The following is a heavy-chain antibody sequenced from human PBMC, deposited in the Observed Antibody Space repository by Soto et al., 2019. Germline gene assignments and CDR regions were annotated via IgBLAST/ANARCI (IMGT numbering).Heavy chain of an antibody. CDR1: GCTFSSYA. CDR2: ISGSGGGT. CDR3: AKDPPGDYIWATVLWVHDY. V-gene: IGHV3-23*01. Sequence: EVQLLESGGGLVQPGGSLRLSCAASGCTFSSYAMSWVRQAPGKGLEWVSAISGSGGGTYYADSVKGRFTISRDNSKNALYLQMNSLRDEDTAVYYCAKDPPGDYIWATVLWVHDYWGQGTLVTVSS. D-gene: IGHD3-16*01. J-gene: IGHJ4*02.